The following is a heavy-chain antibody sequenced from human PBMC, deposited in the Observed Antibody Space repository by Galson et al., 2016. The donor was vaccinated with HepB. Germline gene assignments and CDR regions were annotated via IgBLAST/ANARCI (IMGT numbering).Heavy chain of an antibody. V-gene: IGHV3-43*02. Sequence: SLRLSCAASGLPSNNYAMHWVRQAPGKGLGCVSLLGGDGRNTYYADSVKGRFSISRDNSKKSLCMEMNSLRTEDTAFYYCGILYGGFDPWGQGTLVTVSS. CDR3: GILYGGFDP. CDR2: LGGDGRNT. D-gene: IGHD2/OR15-2a*01. CDR1: GLPSNNYA. J-gene: IGHJ5*02.